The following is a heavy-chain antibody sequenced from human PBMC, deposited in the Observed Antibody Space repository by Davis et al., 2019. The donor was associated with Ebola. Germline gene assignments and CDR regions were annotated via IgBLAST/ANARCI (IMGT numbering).Heavy chain of an antibody. J-gene: IGHJ4*02. Sequence: GESLKISCAASGFTFSSYEMNWVRQAPGKGLEWVSYISSSGNTIYYADSVKGRFTISRDNAKNSLYLQMNSLRAEDTAVYYCARDWPIDVVVVAATFDYWGQGTLVTVSS. CDR3: ARDWPIDVVVVAATFDY. V-gene: IGHV3-48*03. CDR2: ISSSGNTI. D-gene: IGHD2-15*01. CDR1: GFTFSSYE.